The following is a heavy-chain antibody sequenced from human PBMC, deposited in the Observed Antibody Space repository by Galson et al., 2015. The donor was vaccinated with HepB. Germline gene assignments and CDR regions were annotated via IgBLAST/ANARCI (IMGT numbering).Heavy chain of an antibody. Sequence: SLRLSCAASGFTFSSYGMHWVRQAPGKGLEWVAVISYDGSNKYYADSVKGRFTISRDNSKNTLYLQMNSLRAEDTAVYYCAKVTIAAAGTGADYWGQGTLVTVSS. CDR3: AKVTIAAAGTGADY. CDR2: ISYDGSNK. V-gene: IGHV3-30*18. D-gene: IGHD6-13*01. J-gene: IGHJ4*02. CDR1: GFTFSSYG.